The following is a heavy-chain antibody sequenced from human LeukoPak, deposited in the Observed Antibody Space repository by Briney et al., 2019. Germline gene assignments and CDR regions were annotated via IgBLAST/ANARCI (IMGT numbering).Heavy chain of an antibody. D-gene: IGHD3-22*01. CDR2: IYYSGST. CDR1: GGSISSGDYY. CDR3: ASSVTMIVVPYDAFDI. V-gene: IGHV4-30-4*01. J-gene: IGHJ3*02. Sequence: SETLSLTCTVSGGSISSGDYYWSWIRQPPGKGLEWIWYIYYSGSTYYNPSLKSRVTISVDTSKNQFSLKLSSVTAADTAVYYCASSVTMIVVPYDAFDIWGQGTMVTVSS.